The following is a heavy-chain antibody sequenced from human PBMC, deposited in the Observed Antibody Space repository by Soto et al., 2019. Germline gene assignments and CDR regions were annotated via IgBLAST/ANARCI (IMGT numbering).Heavy chain of an antibody. D-gene: IGHD3-10*01. CDR1: GFTFSSYA. Sequence: VQLLESGGGLVQPGGSLRLSCAASGFTFSSYAMSWVRQAPGKGLEWVSAISGSGGSTYYADSVKGRFTISRDNSKNTLYLQMNSLRAEDTAVYYCAKEKALLWFGELLPYFDYWGQGTLVTVSS. J-gene: IGHJ4*02. CDR2: ISGSGGST. V-gene: IGHV3-23*01. CDR3: AKEKALLWFGELLPYFDY.